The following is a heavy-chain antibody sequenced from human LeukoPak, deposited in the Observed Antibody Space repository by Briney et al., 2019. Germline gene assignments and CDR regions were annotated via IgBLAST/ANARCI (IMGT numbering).Heavy chain of an antibody. J-gene: IGHJ4*02. Sequence: GGSLRLSCADSGFTFSTYWMSWLRQVPGKGLEWVANIKPDGSEKYYADSVKGRFSISRDNAKNSLFLQMNNLRAEDTAVYYCARTKSSGRYYYFDYWGPGTLVTVSS. CDR1: GFTFSTYW. D-gene: IGHD3-22*01. V-gene: IGHV3-7*01. CDR2: IKPDGSEK. CDR3: ARTKSSGRYYYFDY.